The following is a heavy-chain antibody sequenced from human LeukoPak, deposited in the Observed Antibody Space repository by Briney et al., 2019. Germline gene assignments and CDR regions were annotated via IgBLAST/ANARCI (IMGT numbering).Heavy chain of an antibody. CDR3: ARHLSSSWLYYFDY. CDR1: GGSISSYY. D-gene: IGHD6-13*01. CDR2: IYYSGST. Sequence: SETLSLTCTVSGGSISSYYWSWIRQPPGKGLEWIGYIYYSGSTNYNPSLKSRVTISVDTSKNQFSLKLSSVTAADTAVYYCARHLSSSWLYYFDYWGQGTLVTVSS. V-gene: IGHV4-59*08. J-gene: IGHJ4*01.